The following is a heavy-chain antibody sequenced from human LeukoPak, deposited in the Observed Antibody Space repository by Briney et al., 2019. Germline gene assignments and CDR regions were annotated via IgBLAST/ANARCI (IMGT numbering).Heavy chain of an antibody. J-gene: IGHJ4*02. CDR1: GFTFSDYT. Sequence: PGESLRLSCAASGFTFSDYTLNWVRQPPGKGLEWVSSITGDSNYIYYADSVKGRFTVSRDNAKNSLYLHINSLRAEDTAVYYCARVQGSPYWGQGTLVTVSS. V-gene: IGHV3-21*01. CDR2: ITGDSNYI. CDR3: ARVQGSPY.